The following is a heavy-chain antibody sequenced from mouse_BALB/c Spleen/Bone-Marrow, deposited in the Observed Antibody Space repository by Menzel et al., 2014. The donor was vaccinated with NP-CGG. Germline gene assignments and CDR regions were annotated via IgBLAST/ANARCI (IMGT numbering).Heavy chain of an antibody. Sequence: EVKLMESGGGLVQPGGSLRLSCATSGFTFSDFYMEWVRQPPGKRLEWIGGSRNKANDYTTEYSASVKGRFIVSRDTSQSILYLQMNALRAEDTAIYYCARDGGSRAMDYWGQGTSVTVSS. CDR3: ARDGGSRAMDY. CDR1: GFTFSDFY. J-gene: IGHJ4*01. V-gene: IGHV7-1*02. CDR2: SRNKANDYTT.